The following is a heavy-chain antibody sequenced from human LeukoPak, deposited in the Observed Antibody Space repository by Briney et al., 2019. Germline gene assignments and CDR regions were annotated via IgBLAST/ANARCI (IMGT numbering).Heavy chain of an antibody. V-gene: IGHV3-48*04. D-gene: IGHD5-24*01. J-gene: IGHJ4*02. CDR3: VRVKGGWLGEKTYDY. CDR1: GFTFSTYS. CDR2: ISSTSSTM. Sequence: GGSLRLSCAASGFTFSTYSMNWVRQAPGKGLEWVSYISSTSSTMYYADSVKGRFTVSRDNGKNSLFLQMNSLRAEDTAIYYCVRVKGGWLGEKTYDYLGQGTLVTVSP.